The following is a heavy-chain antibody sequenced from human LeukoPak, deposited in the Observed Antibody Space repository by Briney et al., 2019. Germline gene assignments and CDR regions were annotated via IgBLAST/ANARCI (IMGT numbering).Heavy chain of an antibody. D-gene: IGHD1/OR15-1a*01. CDR3: ARDRMNRRWFDA. V-gene: IGHV4-59*01. Sequence: SETLSLTCTVSGGSISSYYWSWIRQPPGKGLEWIGYIYYSGSTNYNPSLKSRVTISVDTSKNQFSLKLSSVPAADTAVYYCARDRMNRRWFDAGGQGTLVTVSS. CDR1: GGSISSYY. CDR2: IYYSGST. J-gene: IGHJ5*02.